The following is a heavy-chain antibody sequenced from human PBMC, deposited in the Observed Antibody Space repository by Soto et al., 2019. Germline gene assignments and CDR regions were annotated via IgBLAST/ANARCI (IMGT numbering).Heavy chain of an antibody. CDR2: ISSSGSTI. V-gene: IGHV3-11*01. CDR1: GFTFSDYY. J-gene: IGHJ6*02. D-gene: IGHD2-2*01. Sequence: LRLSCAASGFTFSDYYMSWIRQAPGKGLEWVSYISSSGSTIYYADSVKGRFTISRDNAKNSLYLQMNSLRAEDTAVYYCAIPAAVSPLYYYGMDVWGQGTTVTVS. CDR3: AIPAAVSPLYYYGMDV.